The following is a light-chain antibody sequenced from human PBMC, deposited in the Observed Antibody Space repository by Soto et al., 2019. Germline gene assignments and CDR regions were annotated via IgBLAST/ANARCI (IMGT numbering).Light chain of an antibody. Sequence: DIVLTQSPGTLSLSPGDRATLSCRASQSVSTSYLAWYQQKPGQAPRLLIYGASSRATGIPDRFSGSGSGTEFTLTISGLEPEDFEVYYCQQYGNSRGTFGQGTKVDIK. CDR3: QQYGNSRGT. CDR2: GAS. CDR1: QSVSTSY. J-gene: IGKJ1*01. V-gene: IGKV3-20*01.